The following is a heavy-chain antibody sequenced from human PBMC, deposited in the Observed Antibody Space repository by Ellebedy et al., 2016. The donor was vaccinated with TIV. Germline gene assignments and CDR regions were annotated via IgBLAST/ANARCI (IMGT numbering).Heavy chain of an antibody. V-gene: IGHV4-34*01. Sequence: MPSETLSLTCEVSGGSLSGFHWTWIRQSPIRGLEWIGEMSHSGGTQYNPSLESRVTFSLDTSKRQISLTLTSVTAADTAKYYCARGLGYFGSRSRWFDSWGQGSLVTVSS. CDR3: ARGLGYFGSRSRWFDS. D-gene: IGHD3-10*01. J-gene: IGHJ5*02. CDR1: GGSLSGFH. CDR2: MSHSGGT.